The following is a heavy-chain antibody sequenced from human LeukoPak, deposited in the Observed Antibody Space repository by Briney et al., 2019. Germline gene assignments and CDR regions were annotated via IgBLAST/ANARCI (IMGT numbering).Heavy chain of an antibody. CDR3: ARATRRFGELLDAFDV. J-gene: IGHJ3*01. CDR1: GYTFINYR. V-gene: IGHV1-18*01. Sequence: ASVKVSCTASGYTFINYRISWVRQAPGQGLEWMGWISVYNGKTNYAQKFQGKVAMTTASSSTAAYMELTSLRSDDTAVYYCARATRRFGELLDAFDVWGLGTMVIVSS. CDR2: ISVYNGKT. D-gene: IGHD3-10*01.